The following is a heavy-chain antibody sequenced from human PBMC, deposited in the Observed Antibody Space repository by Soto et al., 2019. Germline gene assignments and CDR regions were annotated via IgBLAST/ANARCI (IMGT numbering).Heavy chain of an antibody. D-gene: IGHD6-13*01. V-gene: IGHV3-23*01. J-gene: IGHJ4*02. CDR1: GFTFSSYA. Sequence: EVQLLESGGGLVQPGGSLRLSCAASGFTFSSYAMSWVRQAPGKGLEWVSAISGSGGSTYYADSVKGRFTISRDNSKNTLYLQMNRLRAEDTAVYYCANRGLAAAGPPDYWGQVTLVTVSS. CDR3: ANRGLAAAGPPDY. CDR2: ISGSGGST.